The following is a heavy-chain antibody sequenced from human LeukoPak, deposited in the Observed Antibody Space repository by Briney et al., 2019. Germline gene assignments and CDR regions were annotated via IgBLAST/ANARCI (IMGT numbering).Heavy chain of an antibody. J-gene: IGHJ4*02. CDR1: GFTFNSDA. CDR2: ITDSGVDT. D-gene: IGHD1-26*01. Sequence: GGSLRLSCAASGFTFNSDAMTWVPQAPEKGLEWVSSITDSGVDTYYADSVKGRFTISRDNSKNTLFLQMNSLRAEDTAVYYCAKGSRGSYHYWGQGTLVTVS. V-gene: IGHV3-23*01. CDR3: AKGSRGSYHY.